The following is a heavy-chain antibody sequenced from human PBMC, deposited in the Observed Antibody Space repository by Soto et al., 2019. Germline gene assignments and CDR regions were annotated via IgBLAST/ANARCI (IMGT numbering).Heavy chain of an antibody. CDR1: GYTFTSYA. Sequence: ASVKVSCKASGYTFTSYAIHWVRQAPGQRLEWMGWINAGNGNKKYSQKFQGRVTITRDTSASTAYMELSSLRSEDTAVYYCARDLRAGTTAHDAFDIWGQGTMVTVSS. CDR3: ARDLRAGTTAHDAFDI. CDR2: INAGNGNK. V-gene: IGHV1-3*01. D-gene: IGHD1-7*01. J-gene: IGHJ3*02.